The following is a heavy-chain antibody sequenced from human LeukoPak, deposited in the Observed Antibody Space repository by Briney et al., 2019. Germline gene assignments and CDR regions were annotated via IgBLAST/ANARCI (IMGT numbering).Heavy chain of an antibody. J-gene: IGHJ6*02. CDR3: ARDLPYYVAMDV. CDR2: IGRGGKT. CDR1: GFTFSAYA. Sequence: GGSLRLSCAASGFTFSAYAMTWVRQAPGKGLEWVSSIGRGGKTHYSESVKGRFAISRDNPKSMVFLQLNSVRAEDTALYYCARDLPYYVAMDVWGQGTTVTVSS. D-gene: IGHD3-10*02. V-gene: IGHV3-23*01.